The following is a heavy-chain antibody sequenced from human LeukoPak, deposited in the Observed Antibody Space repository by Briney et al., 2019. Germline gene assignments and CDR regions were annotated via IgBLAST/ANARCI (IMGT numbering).Heavy chain of an antibody. V-gene: IGHV5-51*01. D-gene: IGHD2-2*01. CDR2: IYPGDSDT. Sequence: GESLKISCKGSGYNFPNYWINWVRQMPGKGLEWMGIIYPGDSDTRYSPFLQGQVTISADKSISTVYLQWSSLKVSDTAMYYCARFGVVPAAMDWFDPWGQGTLVTVS. J-gene: IGHJ5*02. CDR3: ARFGVVPAAMDWFDP. CDR1: GYNFPNYW.